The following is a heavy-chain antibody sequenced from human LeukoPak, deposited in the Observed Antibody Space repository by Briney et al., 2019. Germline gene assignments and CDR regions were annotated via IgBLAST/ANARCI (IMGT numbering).Heavy chain of an antibody. CDR2: IYHSGST. V-gene: IGHV4-4*02. Sequence: SETLSLTCAVSGGSISSSNWWSWVRQPPGKGLEWIGEIYHSGSTNYNPSLKSRVTISVDKSKNQFSLKLSSVTAADTAVYYCARLQKRITMVRGVDWLDPWGQGTLVTVSP. CDR1: GGSISSSNW. D-gene: IGHD3-10*01. CDR3: ARLQKRITMVRGVDWLDP. J-gene: IGHJ5*02.